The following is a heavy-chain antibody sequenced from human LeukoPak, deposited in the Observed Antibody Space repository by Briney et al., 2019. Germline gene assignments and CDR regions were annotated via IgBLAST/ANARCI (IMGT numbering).Heavy chain of an antibody. D-gene: IGHD1-26*01. J-gene: IGHJ4*02. CDR3: AKGGKWDVTPFDY. CDR1: GFTFSSYG. V-gene: IGHV3-30*18. Sequence: GGSLRLSCAASGFTFSSYGMHWVRQAPGKGLEWVAVISYDGSNKYYADSVKGRFTISRDNSKNTLYLQVNNLRAEDTAVYYCAKGGKWDVTPFDYWGQGTLVTVSS. CDR2: ISYDGSNK.